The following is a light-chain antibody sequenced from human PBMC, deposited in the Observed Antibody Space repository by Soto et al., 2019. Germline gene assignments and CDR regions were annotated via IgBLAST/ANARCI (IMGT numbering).Light chain of an antibody. CDR1: QTISNTF. J-gene: IGKJ4*01. CDR3: QQYGVSPT. Sequence: EIVLTQCPGTLSLSPGERATLSCRASQTISNTFLAWYQQRPGQAPRLLIYDASGRAAGIPDRFSGSGSGTDFTLSISRLEPEDFAVYYCQQYGVSPTFGGGTKVDI. V-gene: IGKV3-20*01. CDR2: DAS.